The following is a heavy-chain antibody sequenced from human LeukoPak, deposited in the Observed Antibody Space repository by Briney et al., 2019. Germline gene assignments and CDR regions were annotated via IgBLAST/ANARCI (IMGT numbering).Heavy chain of an antibody. D-gene: IGHD3-3*02. CDR3: ARDIEFST. V-gene: IGHV3-23*01. J-gene: IGHJ3*01. CDR1: GFTFSSYA. Sequence: GGSLRLSCAASGFTFSSYAMSWVRQAPGKGLEWVSSISVSGTYTYYADSVKGRFTISRDNSKNTLYLQMNSLRAEDTAMYYCARDIEFSTWGLGTMVTVSS. CDR2: ISVSGTYT.